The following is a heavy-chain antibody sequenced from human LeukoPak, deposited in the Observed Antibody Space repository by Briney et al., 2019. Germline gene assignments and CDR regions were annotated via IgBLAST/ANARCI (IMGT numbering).Heavy chain of an antibody. D-gene: IGHD3-9*01. J-gene: IGHJ5*02. CDR1: GGSISSYY. CDR2: IYYSGST. CDR3: ARRSDSLGFDP. Sequence: SETLSLTCTVSGGSISSYYWSWIRQPPGKGLEWIGSIYYSGSTYYNPSLKSRVTISVDTSKNQFSLKLSSVTAADTAVYYCARRSDSLGFDPWGQGTLVTVSS. V-gene: IGHV4-59*05.